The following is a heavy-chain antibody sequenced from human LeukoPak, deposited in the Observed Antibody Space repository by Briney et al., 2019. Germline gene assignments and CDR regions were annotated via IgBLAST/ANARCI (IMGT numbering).Heavy chain of an antibody. Sequence: PGGSLRLSCAASGFTVGSNYMSWVRQAPGKGLEWVSVIYSGGSTYYADSVKGRFTISRDNSKNTLYLQMNSLRAEDTAVYYCARHGYDSSTILLDYWGQGTLVTVSS. CDR3: ARHGYDSSTILLDY. CDR2: IYSGGST. J-gene: IGHJ4*02. V-gene: IGHV3-53*01. D-gene: IGHD3-22*01. CDR1: GFTVGSNY.